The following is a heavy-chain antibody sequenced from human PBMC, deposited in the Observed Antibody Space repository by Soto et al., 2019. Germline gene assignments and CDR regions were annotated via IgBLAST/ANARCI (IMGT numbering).Heavy chain of an antibody. Sequence: EVQLLESGGGLVQPGGSLRLSCAASGFTFSNYDMTWVRQAPGKGLEWVSTISKSGATTYYADSVRGRFTISRDNSKSTLYLQMNRLRAEATDLYDCAKNQCGNAFDSWGHGKLLTVS. V-gene: IGHV3-23*01. CDR3: AKNQCGNAFDS. J-gene: IGHJ3*02. CDR1: GFTFSNYD. CDR2: ISKSGATT. D-gene: IGHD1-26*01.